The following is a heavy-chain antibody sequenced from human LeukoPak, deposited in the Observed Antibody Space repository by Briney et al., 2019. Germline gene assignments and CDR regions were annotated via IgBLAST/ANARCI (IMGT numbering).Heavy chain of an antibody. CDR2: IIPILGIA. Sequence: SVKVSCKASGGTFSSYTISWVRQAPGQGLEWMGRIIPILGIANYAQKFQGRVTITADKSTSTAYMELSSPRSDDTAVYYCARAVNYDFWSGSGNWFDPWGQGTLVTVSS. CDR1: GGTFSSYT. J-gene: IGHJ5*02. V-gene: IGHV1-69*02. CDR3: ARAVNYDFWSGSGNWFDP. D-gene: IGHD3-3*01.